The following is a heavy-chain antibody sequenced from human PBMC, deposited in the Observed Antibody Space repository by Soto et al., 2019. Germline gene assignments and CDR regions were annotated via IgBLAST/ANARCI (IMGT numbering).Heavy chain of an antibody. CDR1: GFTFSDYA. V-gene: IGHV3-30*18. J-gene: IGHJ4*02. CDR3: AKGGRQWLVTSDFNY. D-gene: IGHD6-19*01. Sequence: VQLVESGGGVVQPGRSLRLSCAASGFTFSDYAMHWVRQAPGKVLEWVAVVSHDGRNTHYADSVKGRFTISRDSSKNTVSLEMTSLRAEETAVYYCAKGGRQWLVTSDFNYWGKGALVTVSS. CDR2: VSHDGRNT.